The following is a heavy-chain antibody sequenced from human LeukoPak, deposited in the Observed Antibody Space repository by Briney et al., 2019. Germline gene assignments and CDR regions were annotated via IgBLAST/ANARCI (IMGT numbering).Heavy chain of an antibody. Sequence: PGGSLRLFCAASGFTFSSYAMRWASQAPGKGLEWVSYISGSGGTTFYADSVKGRVTISRDNSKNTLYLQMNSLRAEDTAVYYCAKRDSSGSLPLLFDYWGQGTLVTVSS. V-gene: IGHV3-23*01. CDR1: GFTFSSYA. J-gene: IGHJ4*02. D-gene: IGHD6-19*01. CDR3: AKRDSSGSLPLLFDY. CDR2: ISGSGGTT.